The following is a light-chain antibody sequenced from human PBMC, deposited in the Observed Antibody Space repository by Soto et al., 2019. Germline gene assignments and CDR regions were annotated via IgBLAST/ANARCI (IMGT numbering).Light chain of an antibody. V-gene: IGKV2-30*02. CDR1: QSLVHIYGNTY. J-gene: IGKJ2*01. CDR2: KGS. CDR3: MQSAHCPHT. Sequence: EVVMTQSPLSLPVTLGHPSYISCGSSQSLVHIYGNTYLFWFQQRPGQAPRRLLYKGSNRDSGVLDIFSGSESGTDFTLTTSRVEADDFRVYYCMQSAHCPHTFVPGTKREIK.